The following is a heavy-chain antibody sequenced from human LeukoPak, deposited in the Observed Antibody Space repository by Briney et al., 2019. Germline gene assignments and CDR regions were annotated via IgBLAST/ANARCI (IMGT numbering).Heavy chain of an antibody. CDR1: GYTFTSYG. J-gene: IGHJ4*02. V-gene: IGHV1-18*01. CDR3: ARGIRDYYDSSGYHY. Sequence: ASVKVSCKASGYTFTSYGISWVRQAPGQGLEWMGWISAYNGNTNYAQKLQGRVTMTTDTSTGTAYMELRSLRSDDTAVYYCARGIRDYYDSSGYHYWGQGTLVTVSS. D-gene: IGHD3-22*01. CDR2: ISAYNGNT.